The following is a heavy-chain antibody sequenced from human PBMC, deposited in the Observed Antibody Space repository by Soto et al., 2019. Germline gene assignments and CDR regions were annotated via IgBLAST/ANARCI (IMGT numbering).Heavy chain of an antibody. Sequence: HPGGSLRLSCAASGFTFSSYWMSWVRQAPGKGLEWVASIKQDGSEKYYVDSVKGRFTISRDNAKNSLYLQMNSLRAEDTAVYYCARDGHYYYYYMDVWGKGTTVTVSS. CDR2: IKQDGSEK. CDR3: ARDGHYYYYYMDV. CDR1: GFTFSSYW. V-gene: IGHV3-7*01. J-gene: IGHJ6*03.